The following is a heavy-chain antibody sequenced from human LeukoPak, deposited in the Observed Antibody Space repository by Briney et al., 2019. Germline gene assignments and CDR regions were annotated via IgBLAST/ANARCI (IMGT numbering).Heavy chain of an antibody. V-gene: IGHV4-34*01. Sequence: SETLSLTCAVYGVSFSGYYWSWLRQPPGKGLEWIGEINHSGSTNYNPSLKSRVTISVDTSKNQFSLKLSSVTAADTAVYYCARKGPAAGLSRWFDPWGQGTLVTVSS. CDR1: GVSFSGYY. CDR3: ARKGPAAGLSRWFDP. D-gene: IGHD6-13*01. J-gene: IGHJ5*02. CDR2: INHSGST.